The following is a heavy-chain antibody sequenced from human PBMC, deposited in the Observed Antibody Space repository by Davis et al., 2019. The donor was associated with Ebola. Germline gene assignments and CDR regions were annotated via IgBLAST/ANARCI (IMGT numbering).Heavy chain of an antibody. J-gene: IGHJ4*02. Sequence: HTGGSLRLSCAASGFTVSSNDMSWVRQAPGKGLVWVSRINSDGSSTSYADSVKGRFTISRDNAKNTLYLQMNSLRAEDTAVYYCARDKKGFWSGFDYWGQGTLVTVSS. CDR1: GFTVSSND. V-gene: IGHV3-74*01. D-gene: IGHD3-3*01. CDR2: INSDGSST. CDR3: ARDKKGFWSGFDY.